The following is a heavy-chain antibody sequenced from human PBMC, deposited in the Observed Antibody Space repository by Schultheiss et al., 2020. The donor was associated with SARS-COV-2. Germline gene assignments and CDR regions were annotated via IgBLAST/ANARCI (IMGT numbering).Heavy chain of an antibody. J-gene: IGHJ6*02. V-gene: IGHV4-38-2*02. CDR1: GYSISSGYY. D-gene: IGHD2-8*01. CDR2: IYHSGST. CDR3: ARDQGDIVLMVYAIYYYYGMDV. Sequence: SQTLSLTCTVSGYSISSGYYWGWIRQPPGKGLEWIGSIYHSGSTYYNPSLKSRVTISVDTSKNQFSLKLSSVTAADTAVYYCARDQGDIVLMVYAIYYYYGMDVWGQGTTVTVSS.